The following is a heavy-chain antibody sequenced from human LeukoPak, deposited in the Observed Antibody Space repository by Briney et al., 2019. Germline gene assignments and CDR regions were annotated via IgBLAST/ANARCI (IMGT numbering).Heavy chain of an antibody. CDR3: ARDIKGVIVAGDY. Sequence: ASVKVSCKASGYTFTNYGMNWVRQAPGQGLEWMGWINTNTGEPTYAQGFIGRFVFSLDTSVSTAYLQINNLRAEDTAVYYCARDIKGVIVAGDYWGQGTLVTVSS. D-gene: IGHD2/OR15-2a*01. CDR1: GYTFTNYG. J-gene: IGHJ4*02. V-gene: IGHV7-4-1*02. CDR2: INTNTGEP.